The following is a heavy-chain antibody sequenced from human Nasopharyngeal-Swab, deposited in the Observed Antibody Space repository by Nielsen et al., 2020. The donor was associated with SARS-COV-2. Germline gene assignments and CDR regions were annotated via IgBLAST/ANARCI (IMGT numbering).Heavy chain of an antibody. Sequence: GESLKISCKGSGYGFTSYRISWVRQMPGKGLEWMGRIDPSDSYTNYSPSFQGHVTISADKSISTAYLQWSSLKASDTAMYYCARLGVYCSGGSCYGWFDPWGQGTLVTVSS. CDR1: GYGFTSYR. CDR3: ARLGVYCSGGSCYGWFDP. CDR2: IDPSDSYT. J-gene: IGHJ5*02. V-gene: IGHV5-10-1*01. D-gene: IGHD2-15*01.